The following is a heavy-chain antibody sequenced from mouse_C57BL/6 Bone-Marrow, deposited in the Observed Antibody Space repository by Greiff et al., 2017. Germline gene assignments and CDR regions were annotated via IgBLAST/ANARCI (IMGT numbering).Heavy chain of an antibody. CDR2: IYPGSGST. CDR1: GYTFTSYW. CDR3: ARRSLYYGSSYWYFDV. D-gene: IGHD1-1*01. J-gene: IGHJ1*03. Sequence: VQLQQPGAELVKPGASVKMSCKASGYTFTSYWITWVKQRPGQGLEWIGDIYPGSGSTNYNEKFKSKATLTVDTSSSTAYMQLSSLTSEDSAVYYCARRSLYYGSSYWYFDVWGTGTTVTVSS. V-gene: IGHV1-55*01.